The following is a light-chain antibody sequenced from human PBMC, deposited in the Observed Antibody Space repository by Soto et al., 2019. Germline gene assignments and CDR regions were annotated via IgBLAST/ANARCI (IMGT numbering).Light chain of an antibody. V-gene: IGLV1-44*01. CDR1: SSNIGSNT. J-gene: IGLJ2*01. Sequence: QSVLTQPPSASGTPGQRVTISCSGSSSNIGSNTVNWYQQLPGTAPKLLIYSSNQRPSGVPDRFSGSKSGTSASLAISGLQSEDEADYYCCSYAGSSTLVFGGGTKLTVL. CDR2: SSN. CDR3: CSYAGSSTLV.